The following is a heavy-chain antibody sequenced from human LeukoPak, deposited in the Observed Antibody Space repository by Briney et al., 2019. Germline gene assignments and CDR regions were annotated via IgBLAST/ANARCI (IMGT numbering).Heavy chain of an antibody. J-gene: IGHJ4*02. D-gene: IGHD2-2*01. V-gene: IGHV3-66*01. CDR1: GFTVSSNY. Sequence: PGGSLRLSCAASGFTVSSNYMSWVRQAPGKGLEWVSVIYSGGSTYYADSVKGRFTISRDNSKNTLYLQMNSLRAEDTAVYYCASLVLGYCSSTSCYATDYWGQGTLVTVSS. CDR2: IYSGGST. CDR3: ASLVLGYCSSTSCYATDY.